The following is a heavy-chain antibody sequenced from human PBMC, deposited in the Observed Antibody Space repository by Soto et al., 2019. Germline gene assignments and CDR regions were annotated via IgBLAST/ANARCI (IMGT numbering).Heavy chain of an antibody. CDR2: ISGSGGTT. V-gene: IGHV3-23*01. CDR3: AKIREEATGY. Sequence: EVQLLESGGGLVQPGGSLRLSCTASGFTFSTYAMNWVRQAPGKGLEWVSAISGSGGTTYYADSVKGRFTMSRDNSKNTLYLQMNSLRAEDTAVYYCAKIREEATGYWGQGTLVTVSS. J-gene: IGHJ4*02. CDR1: GFTFSTYA.